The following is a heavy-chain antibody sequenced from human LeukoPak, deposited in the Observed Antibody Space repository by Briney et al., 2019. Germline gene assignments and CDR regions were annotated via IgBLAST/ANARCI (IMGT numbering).Heavy chain of an antibody. CDR1: GYSFTSYW. CDR3: ARHTRYSSSSRVFDY. V-gene: IGHV5-51*01. Sequence: GESLKISCKGSGYSFTSYWIGWVRQMPGKGLEWMGIIYPGDSDTRYSPSFQGQVTISADKSISTAYLQWSSLKASGTAMYYCARHTRYSSSSRVFDYWGQGTLVTVSS. D-gene: IGHD6-6*01. CDR2: IYPGDSDT. J-gene: IGHJ4*02.